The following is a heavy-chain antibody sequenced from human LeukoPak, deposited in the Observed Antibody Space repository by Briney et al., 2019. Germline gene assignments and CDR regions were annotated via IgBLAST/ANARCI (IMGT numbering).Heavy chain of an antibody. CDR1: GGSFSGYY. CDR2: INHCGST. D-gene: IGHD3-3*01. Sequence: SETLSLTCAVYGGSFSGYYWSWLRQPPGKGLEWIGEINHCGSTNYNPSLKSRVTISVDTSKNQFSLKLSSVTAADTAVYYCASHFGAWYDFWSGRPSYYMDVWGKGTTVTVSS. V-gene: IGHV4-34*01. J-gene: IGHJ6*03. CDR3: ASHFGAWYDFWSGRPSYYMDV.